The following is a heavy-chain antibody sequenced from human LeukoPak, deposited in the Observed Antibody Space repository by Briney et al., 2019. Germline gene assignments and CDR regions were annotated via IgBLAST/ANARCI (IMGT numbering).Heavy chain of an antibody. D-gene: IGHD2-2*01. Sequence: GAALKISCEGSGSTFTKYWIGGVRQMRGKGLEWMGIIHPGDSHTCYSPSFQGQVTTSADKSISMAYLQWSSLKASDTAMYFCARQPGMTAKSWYFDLWGRGTLVTVSS. CDR2: IHPGDSHT. CDR3: ARQPGMTAKSWYFDL. V-gene: IGHV5-51*01. J-gene: IGHJ2*01. CDR1: GSTFTKYW.